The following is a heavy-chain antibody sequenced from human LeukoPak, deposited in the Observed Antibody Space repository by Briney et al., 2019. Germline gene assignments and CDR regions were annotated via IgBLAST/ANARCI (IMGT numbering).Heavy chain of an antibody. D-gene: IGHD6-13*01. CDR1: GYTFTSYD. CDR2: MNPNSCNT. Sequence: ASVKVSCKASGYTFTSYDINWVRQATGQGLEWMGWMNPNSCNTGYAQKFQGRVTMTRNTSISTAYMELSSLRSEDTAVYYCATSRYSSILNDYWGQGTLVTVSS. V-gene: IGHV1-8*01. J-gene: IGHJ4*02. CDR3: ATSRYSSILNDY.